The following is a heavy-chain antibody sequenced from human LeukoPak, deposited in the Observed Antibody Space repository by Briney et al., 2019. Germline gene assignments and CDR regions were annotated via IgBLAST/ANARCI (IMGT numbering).Heavy chain of an antibody. CDR3: ATEKSHYGSGSPMDV. CDR2: FDPEDGEA. Sequence: ASVKVSCKVSGYTLTELSMHWVRQAPGKGLEWMGGFDPEDGEAIYAQKFQGRVTMTEDTSTDTAYMELSSLRSEDTAVYYCATEKSHYGSGSPMDVWGKGTTVTVSS. CDR1: GYTLTELS. V-gene: IGHV1-24*01. D-gene: IGHD3-10*01. J-gene: IGHJ6*04.